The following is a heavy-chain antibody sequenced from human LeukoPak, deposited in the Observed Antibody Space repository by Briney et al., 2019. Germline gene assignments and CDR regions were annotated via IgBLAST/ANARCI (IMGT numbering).Heavy chain of an antibody. D-gene: IGHD3-3*01. V-gene: IGHV3-30*02. J-gene: IGHJ4*02. CDR1: GFTFSSYG. CDR2: IRYDGSNK. CDR3: AKEMDEFWSAPYYFDY. Sequence: GGSLRLPCAASGFTFSSYGMHWVRQAPGKGLEWVAFIRYDGSNKYYADSVKGRFTISRDNSKNTLYLQMNSLRAEDTAVYYCAKEMDEFWSAPYYFDYWGQGTLVTVSS.